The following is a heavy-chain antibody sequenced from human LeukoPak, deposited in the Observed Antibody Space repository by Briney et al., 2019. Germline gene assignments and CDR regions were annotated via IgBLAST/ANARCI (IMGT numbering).Heavy chain of an antibody. V-gene: IGHV3-21*01. CDR2: ISSSSSYI. D-gene: IGHD2-15*01. Sequence: GGSLRLSCAASGFTFSSYSMNWVRQAPGKGLEWVSSISSSSSYIYYADSVKGRFTISRDNAKNSLYLQMNSLRAEDTAVYYCARFTRRFLLVVDSFDYWGQGTLVTVSS. CDR1: GFTFSSYS. J-gene: IGHJ4*02. CDR3: ARFTRRFLLVVDSFDY.